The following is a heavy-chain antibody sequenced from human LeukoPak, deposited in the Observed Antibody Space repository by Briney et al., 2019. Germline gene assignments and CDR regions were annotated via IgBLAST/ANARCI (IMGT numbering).Heavy chain of an antibody. V-gene: IGHV3-30*18. Sequence: GGSLRLSCAASGFTLSSYGMHWVRQAPGKGLEWVAVISYDGSNKYYADSVKGRFTISRDNSKNTLYLQMNSLRAEDTAVYYCVKDRGDLPPYFDNWGQGTLVTVSS. CDR3: VKDRGDLPPYFDN. J-gene: IGHJ4*02. CDR2: ISYDGSNK. D-gene: IGHD2-21*02. CDR1: GFTLSSYG.